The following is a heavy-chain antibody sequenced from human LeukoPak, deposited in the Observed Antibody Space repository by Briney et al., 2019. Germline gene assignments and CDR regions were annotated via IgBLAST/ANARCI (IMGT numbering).Heavy chain of an antibody. Sequence: ASVKGSCKASGYTFTGYYMHWVRQAPGQGLEWMGWINPNSGGTNYAQKFQGRVTMTRDTSISTAYMELSRLRSDDTAVYYCARVGGSSSWANWFDPWGQGTLVTVSS. CDR2: INPNSGGT. V-gene: IGHV1-2*02. CDR1: GYTFTGYY. D-gene: IGHD6-13*01. CDR3: ARVGGSSSWANWFDP. J-gene: IGHJ5*02.